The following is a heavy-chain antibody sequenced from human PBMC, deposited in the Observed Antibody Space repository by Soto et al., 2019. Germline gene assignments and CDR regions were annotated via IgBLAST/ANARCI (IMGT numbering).Heavy chain of an antibody. V-gene: IGHV1-3*01. CDR1: GYTFTSYA. Sequence: GASVNVSCKASGYTFTSYAMHWVRQAPGQRLEWVGWINAGNGNTKYSQKFQGRVTITRDTSASTAYMELSSLRSEDTAVYYCARDGNYYYMDVWGKGTTVTVSS. CDR2: INAGNGNT. J-gene: IGHJ6*03. D-gene: IGHD1-26*01. CDR3: ARDGNYYYMDV.